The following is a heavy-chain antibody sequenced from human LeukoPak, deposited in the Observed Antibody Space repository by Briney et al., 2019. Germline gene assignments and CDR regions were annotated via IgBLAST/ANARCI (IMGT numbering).Heavy chain of an antibody. Sequence: PSETLSLTCTVSGGSISSGDYYWSWIRQPPGKGLEWIGYIYYSGGTYYNPSLKSRVTISVDTSKNQFSLKLSSVTAADTAVYYCARALYDSSGYYFDYWGQGTLVTVSS. D-gene: IGHD3-22*01. CDR2: IYYSGGT. J-gene: IGHJ4*02. CDR3: ARALYDSSGYYFDY. CDR1: GGSISSGDYY. V-gene: IGHV4-30-4*01.